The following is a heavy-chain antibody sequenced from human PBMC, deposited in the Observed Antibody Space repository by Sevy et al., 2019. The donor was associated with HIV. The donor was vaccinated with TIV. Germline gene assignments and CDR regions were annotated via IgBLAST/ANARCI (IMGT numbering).Heavy chain of an antibody. J-gene: IGHJ4*02. CDR3: ARDLLYGSDWYLPFDY. CDR1: GFTVSSNY. D-gene: IGHD6-19*01. V-gene: IGHV3-53*01. CDR2: IYSGGST. Sequence: GGSLRLSCAASGFTVSSNYMSWVRQAPGRGLEWVSVIYSGGSTYYADSVKGRFTISRDNSKNTLYLQMNSLRAEDTAVYYCARDLLYGSDWYLPFDYWGQGTLVTVSS.